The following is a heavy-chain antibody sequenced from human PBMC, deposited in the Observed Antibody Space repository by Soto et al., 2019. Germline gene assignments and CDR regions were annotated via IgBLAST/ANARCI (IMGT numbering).Heavy chain of an antibody. V-gene: IGHV2-26*01. D-gene: IGHD6-6*01. Sequence: SGPTLVNPTQTLTLTCTFSGFSLSTSGVGVGWIRQPPGKALEWLAHIFSNDEKSYSTSLKSRLTISKDTSKSQVVLTMTNMDPVDTATYYCARIEYSSSRFDPWGQGTLVTVSS. CDR1: GFSLSTSGVG. CDR2: IFSNDEK. J-gene: IGHJ5*02. CDR3: ARIEYSSSRFDP.